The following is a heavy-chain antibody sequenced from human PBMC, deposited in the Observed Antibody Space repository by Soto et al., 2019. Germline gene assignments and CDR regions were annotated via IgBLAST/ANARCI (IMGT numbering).Heavy chain of an antibody. V-gene: IGHV3-43*01. J-gene: IGHJ6*02. Sequence: PGGSLRLSCAASGFTFDDYTMHWVRQAPGKGLEWVSLISWDGGSTYYADSVKGRFTISRDNSKNSLYLQMNSLRTEDTALYYCAKDIDRELLKPGYYYYYGMDVWGQGTTVTVSS. CDR1: GFTFDDYT. CDR2: ISWDGGST. CDR3: AKDIDRELLKPGYYYYYGMDV. D-gene: IGHD1-26*01.